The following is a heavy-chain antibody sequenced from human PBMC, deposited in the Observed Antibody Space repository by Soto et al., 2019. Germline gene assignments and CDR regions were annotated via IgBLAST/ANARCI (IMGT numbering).Heavy chain of an antibody. Sequence: GGSLRLSCAASGFTFSSYAMHWVRQAPGKGLEWAAVISYDGSNKYYADSVKGRFTISRDNSKNTLYLQMNSLRAEDTAVYYCAREQPYPPPVFDYWGQGTLVTVSS. CDR3: AREQPYPPPVFDY. J-gene: IGHJ4*02. D-gene: IGHD6-13*01. CDR1: GFTFSSYA. V-gene: IGHV3-30-3*01. CDR2: ISYDGSNK.